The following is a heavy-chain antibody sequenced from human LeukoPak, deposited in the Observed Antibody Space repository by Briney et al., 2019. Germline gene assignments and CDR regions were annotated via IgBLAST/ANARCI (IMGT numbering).Heavy chain of an antibody. V-gene: IGHV4-34*01. CDR3: ARGLGY. J-gene: IGHJ4*02. CDR1: GVVFSCYY. CDR2: INHSGST. Sequence: SKTLCLTCAVYGVVFSCYYWIWIRHPPGKGLEWIGEINHSGSTNYNPSLKSRVTISVDTSKNQFSLKLSSVTAADTAVYYCARGLGYWGQGTLVTVSS. D-gene: IGHD7-27*01.